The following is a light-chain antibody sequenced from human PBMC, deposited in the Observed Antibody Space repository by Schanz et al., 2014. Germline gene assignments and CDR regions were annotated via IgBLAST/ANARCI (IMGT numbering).Light chain of an antibody. V-gene: IGKV3-20*01. CDR2: GTS. Sequence: EIVLTQSPGTLSLSPGERATLSCRASQSVHINYLAWHQQKPGQAPRLLIYGTSIRATGIPDRFSGSGSGTDFTLTISSLQSEDFAVYYCQQYNNWPGTFGQGTKVESK. CDR3: QQYNNWPGT. CDR1: QSVHINY. J-gene: IGKJ1*01.